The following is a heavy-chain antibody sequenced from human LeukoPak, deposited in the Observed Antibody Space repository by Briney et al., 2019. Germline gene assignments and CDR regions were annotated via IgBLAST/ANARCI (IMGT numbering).Heavy chain of an antibody. CDR1: GFTFSSYS. CDR2: ISSSSSYI. J-gene: IGHJ4*02. V-gene: IGHV3-21*01. CDR3: ARVQYSSSSFDY. Sequence: PGGSLRLSCAASGFTFSSYSMNWVRQAPGKGLEWVSSISSSSSYIYYADSVRGRFTISRDNAKNSLYLQMNSLRAEDTAVYYCARVQYSSSSFDYWGQGTLVTVSS. D-gene: IGHD6-13*01.